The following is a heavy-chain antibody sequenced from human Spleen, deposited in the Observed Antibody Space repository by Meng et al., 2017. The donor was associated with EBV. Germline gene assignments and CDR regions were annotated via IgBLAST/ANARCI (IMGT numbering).Heavy chain of an antibody. D-gene: IGHD4-17*01. V-gene: IGHV4-4*02. CDR1: GGSISSSKW. CDR3: ATTYGDDSHYFDY. Sequence: QGPLQESGPGLAKPSGTLALTCGVSGGSISSSKWWSWVRQPPGKGLEWIGEIHHSGSTNFNPSLKSRVTISVDKSKNQFSLKLSSVTAADTAVYYCATTYGDDSHYFDYWGQGTLVTVSS. J-gene: IGHJ4*02. CDR2: IHHSGST.